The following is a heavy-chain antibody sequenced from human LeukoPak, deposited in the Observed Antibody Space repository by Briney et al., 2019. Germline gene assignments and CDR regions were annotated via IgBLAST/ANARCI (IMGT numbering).Heavy chain of an antibody. D-gene: IGHD3-10*01. CDR2: INHSGST. CDR3: ARRGRLSYGSGSYIRFNWFDP. V-gene: IGHV4-34*01. CDR1: GGSFSGYY. J-gene: IGHJ5*02. Sequence: TLSLTCAVYGGSFSGYYWSWIRQPPGKGLEWIGEINHSGSTNYNPSLKSRVTISVDTSKNQFSLKLSSVTAADTAVYYCARRGRLSYGSGSYIRFNWFDPWGQGTLVTVSS.